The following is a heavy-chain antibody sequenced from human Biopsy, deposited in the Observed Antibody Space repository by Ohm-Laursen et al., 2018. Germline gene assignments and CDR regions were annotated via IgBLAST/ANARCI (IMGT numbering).Heavy chain of an antibody. Sequence: SLRLSCAASGFDFSDYSMSWVRQAPGKGLEWVSSVTTTSSYIYYADSVKGRFTISRDNSKNTLSLQMNSLRVEDTAMYYCLREAATGYYRTADFWGQGTLVTVSS. V-gene: IGHV3-21*01. CDR2: VTTTSSYI. CDR1: GFDFSDYS. J-gene: IGHJ4*02. D-gene: IGHD3-9*01. CDR3: LREAATGYYRTADF.